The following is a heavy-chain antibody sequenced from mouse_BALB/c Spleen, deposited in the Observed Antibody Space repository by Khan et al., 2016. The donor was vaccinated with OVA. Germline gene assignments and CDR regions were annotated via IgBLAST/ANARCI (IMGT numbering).Heavy chain of an antibody. J-gene: IGHJ2*01. D-gene: IGHD3-3*01. CDR1: GFTFSSYG. CDR3: ARRARKIN. Sequence: EVKLVESGGGLVQPGGSLKLSCAASGFTFSSYGMSWVRQTPDKRLELVATINSNGGSTYYPDSVKGRFTISRDNAKNTLYLQMSSLKSDDTAMYYCARRARKINWGQGTTHTVSS. CDR2: INSNGGST. V-gene: IGHV5-6-3*01.